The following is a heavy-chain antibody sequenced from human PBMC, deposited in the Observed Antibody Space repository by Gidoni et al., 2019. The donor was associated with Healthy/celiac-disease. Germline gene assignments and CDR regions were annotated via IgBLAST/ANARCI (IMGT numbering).Heavy chain of an antibody. CDR1: GYSFTSYW. D-gene: IGHD5-18*01. Sequence: EVQLVQSGAEVKKPGESLKLSCKGSGYSFTSYWIGWVRQMPGKGLEWMGIIYPGDSDTRYSPSFQGQGTISADKSISTAYLQWSSLKASDTAMYYCARQRVGYSSIYYYYGMDVWGQGTTVTVSS. V-gene: IGHV5-51*01. J-gene: IGHJ6*02. CDR3: ARQRVGYSSIYYYYGMDV. CDR2: IYPGDSDT.